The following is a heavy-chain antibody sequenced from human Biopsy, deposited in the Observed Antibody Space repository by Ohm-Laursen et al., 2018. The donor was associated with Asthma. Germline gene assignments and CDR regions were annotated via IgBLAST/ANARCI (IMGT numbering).Heavy chain of an antibody. CDR1: GFTFDNYT. CDR2: ISYDGRNT. J-gene: IGHJ6*02. CDR3: ARGGLHYYEYYGMDV. D-gene: IGHD2-21*02. V-gene: IGHV3-30*04. Sequence: SLRLSCAASGFTFDNYTMHWVRQAPGKGLEWVSIISYDGRNTYYADSVEGRFTISRDNSKNTLFLQMSSLRPEDTAVYYCARGGLHYYEYYGMDVWGQGTTVTVSS.